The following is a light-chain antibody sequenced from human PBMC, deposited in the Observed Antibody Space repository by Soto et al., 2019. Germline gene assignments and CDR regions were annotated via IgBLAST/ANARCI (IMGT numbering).Light chain of an antibody. CDR1: QSVSSN. Sequence: EIVMTQSPATLSVSPGERATLSCRASQSVSSNLAWYQQKPGQAPRLLIYGASTRATGIPARFSGSGSGTEFTLTISSLQSEDFAVYYCQHYFTTPITFGGGTKVEIK. CDR3: QHYFTTPIT. CDR2: GAS. V-gene: IGKV3-15*01. J-gene: IGKJ4*01.